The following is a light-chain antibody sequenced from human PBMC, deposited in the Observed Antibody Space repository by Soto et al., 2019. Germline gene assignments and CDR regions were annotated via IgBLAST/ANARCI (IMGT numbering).Light chain of an antibody. CDR3: QQYNNWPPLT. V-gene: IGKV3-15*01. CDR2: GAS. Sequence: EIVMTQSPATLSVSPGERATLSCRASQSVSSNLAWYQQKPGQAPRLLIYGASTRAPGIPARFSGSGSGTEFTLTISSLHSEDFAVYYWQQYNNWPPLTFGGGTKVEIK. J-gene: IGKJ4*01. CDR1: QSVSSN.